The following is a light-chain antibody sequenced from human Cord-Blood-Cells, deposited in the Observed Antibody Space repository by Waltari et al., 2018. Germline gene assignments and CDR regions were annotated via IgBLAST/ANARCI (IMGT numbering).Light chain of an antibody. CDR2: GKN. J-gene: IGLJ3*02. V-gene: IGLV3-19*01. CDR3: NSRDSSGNHLV. CDR1: SLRSSY. Sequence: SSDLPQDPTVSVALGQTVTFTCQGHSLRSSYARWYQQKPGQVTVLVIYGKNNRPSGIPDRFSGSSSGNTASLTITGAQAEDEADYYCNSRDSSGNHLVFGGGTKLTVL.